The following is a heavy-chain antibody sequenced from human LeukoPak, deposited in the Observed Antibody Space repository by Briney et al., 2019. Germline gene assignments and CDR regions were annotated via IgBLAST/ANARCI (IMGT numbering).Heavy chain of an antibody. J-gene: IGHJ4*02. D-gene: IGHD1-26*01. CDR1: VGSISIYY. CDR2: IYTSGST. V-gene: IGHV4-4*07. Sequence: SETLSLTCTVSVGSISIYYWSWIRQPAGKGLEWIGRIYTSGSTTYNPSLKSRVNMSVDTFKNQFSLKLSSVTAADTAVYYCARDEFATPFDYWGQGTLVTVSS. CDR3: ARDEFATPFDY.